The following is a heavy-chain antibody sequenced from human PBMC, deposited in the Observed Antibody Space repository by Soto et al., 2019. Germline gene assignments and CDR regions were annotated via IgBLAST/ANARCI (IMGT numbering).Heavy chain of an antibody. D-gene: IGHD3-22*01. Sequence: PVGSLRLSCAASGFTFSSYAMSWVRQAPGKGLEWVSAISGSGGSTYYADSVKGRFTISRDNSKNTLYLQMNSLRAEDTAVYYCAKGRASSGYYNFDYWGQGTLVTVSS. CDR2: ISGSGGST. CDR3: AKGRASSGYYNFDY. J-gene: IGHJ4*02. V-gene: IGHV3-23*01. CDR1: GFTFSSYA.